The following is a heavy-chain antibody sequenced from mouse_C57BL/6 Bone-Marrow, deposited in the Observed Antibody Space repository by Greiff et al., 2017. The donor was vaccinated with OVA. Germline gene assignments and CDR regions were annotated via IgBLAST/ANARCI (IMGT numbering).Heavy chain of an antibody. J-gene: IGHJ2*01. V-gene: IGHV7-3*01. D-gene: IGHD4-1*01. CDR1: GFTFTDYY. Sequence: DVMLVESGGGLVQPGGSLSLSCAASGFTFTDYYMSWVRQPPGKALEWLGFIRNKANGYTTEYSASVKGRFTISRDNSQSIIYLQMNALRAEDSATYYCARYSGPFDYWGQGTTLTVSS. CDR3: ARYSGPFDY. CDR2: IRNKANGYTT.